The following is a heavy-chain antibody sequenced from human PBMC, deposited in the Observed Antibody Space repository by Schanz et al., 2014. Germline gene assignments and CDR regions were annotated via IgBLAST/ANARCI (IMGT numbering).Heavy chain of an antibody. J-gene: IGHJ3*02. CDR2: ISPYTGNT. D-gene: IGHD5-12*01. V-gene: IGHV1-18*01. CDR1: GYTFTSYG. CDR3: ARGGGPEDVFDI. Sequence: QVQLVQSGAEVKKPGASVKVSCKASGYTFTSYGISWVRQAPGQGLEWMGWISPYTGNTHYFDKMEGRVTMTTDTSTSTAYMELRSLRSDDTAVYYCARGGGPEDVFDIWGQGTILTVSS.